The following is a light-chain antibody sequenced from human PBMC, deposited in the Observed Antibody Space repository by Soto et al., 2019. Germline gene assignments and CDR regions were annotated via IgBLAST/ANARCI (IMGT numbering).Light chain of an antibody. J-gene: IGKJ1*01. V-gene: IGKV1-5*03. Sequence: DIQMTQSPSTLSGSVGDRVTITCRASQTISSWLAWYQQKPGKAPKLLIYKASTLKSGVPSRFSGSGSGTEFTLTISSLQPDDFATYYCQQFYSYSPAWTFGQGTKVDIK. CDR2: KAS. CDR1: QTISSW. CDR3: QQFYSYSPAWT.